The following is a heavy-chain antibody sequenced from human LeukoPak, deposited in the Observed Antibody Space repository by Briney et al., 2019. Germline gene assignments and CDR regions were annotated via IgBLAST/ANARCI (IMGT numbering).Heavy chain of an antibody. Sequence: ASVKVSCKASGYAFISYDINWVRQATGQGLEWMGWMNPNSGNTGYAQKFQVRVTMTRNTSISTAYMELSSLRSEDTAVYYCARGYGSRASRGAFDIWGQGTMVTVSS. J-gene: IGHJ3*02. CDR1: GYAFISYD. V-gene: IGHV1-8*01. CDR3: ARGYGSRASRGAFDI. CDR2: MNPNSGNT. D-gene: IGHD4-17*01.